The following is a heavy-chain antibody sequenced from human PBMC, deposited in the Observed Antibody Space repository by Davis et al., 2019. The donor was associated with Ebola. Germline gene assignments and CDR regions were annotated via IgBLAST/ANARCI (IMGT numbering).Heavy chain of an antibody. Sequence: MPSETLSLTCSVSGGSVGSDYWSWIRQPPGKGLEWIGEINHSGSTNYNPSLKSRVTISVDTSKNQFSLKLSSVTAADTAVYYCAREVAGTIPFDIWGQGTMVTVAS. V-gene: IGHV4-34*01. D-gene: IGHD2-15*01. J-gene: IGHJ3*02. CDR3: AREVAGTIPFDI. CDR1: GGSVGSDY. CDR2: INHSGST.